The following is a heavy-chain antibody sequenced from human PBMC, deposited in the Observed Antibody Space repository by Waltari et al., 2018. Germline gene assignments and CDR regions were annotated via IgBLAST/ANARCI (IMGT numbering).Heavy chain of an antibody. D-gene: IGHD2-15*01. CDR1: GGSISSGSYY. CDR2: IYTSGST. V-gene: IGHV4-61*09. J-gene: IGHJ3*02. CDR3: ARGQRWQLIRVDI. Sequence: QVQLQESGPGLVKPSQTLSLTCTVSGGSISSGSYYWSWIRQPAGKGLEWIGYIYTSGSTNYNPSLKSRVTISVDTSKNQFSLKLSSVTAADTAVYYCARGQRWQLIRVDIWGQGTMVTVSS.